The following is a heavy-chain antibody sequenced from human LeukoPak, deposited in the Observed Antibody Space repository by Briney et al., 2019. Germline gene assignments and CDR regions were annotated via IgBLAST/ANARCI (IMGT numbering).Heavy chain of an antibody. D-gene: IGHD2-2*01. V-gene: IGHV1-18*01. CDR3: ARDGPSYCSSTSCYSRCLDY. CDR1: GYTFTSYG. Sequence: ASVKVSCKASGYTFTSYGISWVRQAPGQGLEWMGWISAYNGNTNYAQKLQVRVTMTTDTSTSTAYMELRSLRSDDTAVYYCARDGPSYCSSTSCYSRCLDYWGQGTLVTVSS. CDR2: ISAYNGNT. J-gene: IGHJ4*02.